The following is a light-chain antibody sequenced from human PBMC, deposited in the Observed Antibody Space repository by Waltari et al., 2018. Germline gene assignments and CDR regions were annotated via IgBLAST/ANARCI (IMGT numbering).Light chain of an antibody. Sequence: DIQMTQSPSSLSASVGDRVTFTCRTSYNVNRNLNWYQQKPGKAPNVLINDASNLKSGVPSRFGGSGSGTDFTLTISSLQAEDVAVYYCQQYYTTPPTFGQGTRLEIK. CDR3: QQYYTTPPT. CDR2: DAS. J-gene: IGKJ5*01. V-gene: IGKV1-39*01. CDR1: YNVNRN.